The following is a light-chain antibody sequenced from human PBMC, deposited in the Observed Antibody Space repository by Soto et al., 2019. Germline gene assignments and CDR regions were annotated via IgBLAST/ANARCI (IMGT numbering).Light chain of an antibody. CDR2: GAS. V-gene: IGKV3-15*01. CDR1: QSVSSN. Sequence: EIVMTQSPATLSVSPGDRATLSCRASQSVSSNLAWYQQKPAQPPRLLIYGASTRATGIPARFSGSGSVTEFTLTISSLQSEDFAIYYCQQYDYRPVTFGQGTKV. CDR3: QQYDYRPVT. J-gene: IGKJ1*01.